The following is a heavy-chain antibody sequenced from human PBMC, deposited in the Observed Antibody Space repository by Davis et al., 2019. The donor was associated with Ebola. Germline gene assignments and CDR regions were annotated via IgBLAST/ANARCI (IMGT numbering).Heavy chain of an antibody. Sequence: GESLKISCAASGFIFTDYGMSWVRQAPGKGLEWVSSVSGSGGGRAYYTDSVKGRFTISRDRSRNTVFLQMNGLRADDTAVYYCARNLASNSYYYFDFWGQGTRVAVSS. J-gene: IGHJ4*02. V-gene: IGHV3-23*01. CDR1: GFIFTDYG. D-gene: IGHD6-6*01. CDR3: ARNLASNSYYYFDF. CDR2: VSGSGGGRA.